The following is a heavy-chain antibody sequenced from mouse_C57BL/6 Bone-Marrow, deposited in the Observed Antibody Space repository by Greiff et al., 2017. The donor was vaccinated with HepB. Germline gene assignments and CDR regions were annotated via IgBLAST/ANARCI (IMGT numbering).Heavy chain of an antibody. CDR1: GYTFTDYE. V-gene: IGHV1-15*01. CDR3: TAFTYYFDY. Sequence: QVQLKESGAELVRPGASVTLSCKASGYTFTDYEMHWVKQTPVHGLEWIGAIDPETGGTAYNQKFKGKAILTADKSSSTAYMELRSLTSEDSAVYYCTAFTYYFDYWGQGTTLTVSS. J-gene: IGHJ2*01. CDR2: IDPETGGT. D-gene: IGHD1-1*01.